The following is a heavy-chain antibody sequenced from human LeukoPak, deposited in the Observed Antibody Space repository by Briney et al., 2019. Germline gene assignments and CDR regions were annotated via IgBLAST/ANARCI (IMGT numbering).Heavy chain of an antibody. CDR2: ISSSGSTI. J-gene: IGHJ4*02. Sequence: LSLTCTVSGGSISSGGYYWSWIRQAPGKGLEWVSYISSSGSTIYYADSVKGRFTISRDNAKNSLYLQMNSLRAEDTAVYYCARGGGWWVGYWGQGTLVTVSS. D-gene: IGHD2-15*01. CDR1: GGSISSGGYY. CDR3: ARGGGWWVGY. V-gene: IGHV3-11*01.